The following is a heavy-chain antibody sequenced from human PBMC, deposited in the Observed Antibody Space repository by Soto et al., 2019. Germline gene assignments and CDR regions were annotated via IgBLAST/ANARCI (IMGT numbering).Heavy chain of an antibody. CDR1: GFTFSSYA. V-gene: IGHV3-23*01. CDR2: ISGSGGST. D-gene: IGHD3-10*01. CDR3: AKNPLPLLWFGGTWFDY. Sequence: GGSLRLSCAASGFTFSSYAMSWVRQAPGKGLEWVSAISGSGGSTYYADSVKGRFTISRDNSKNTLYLQMNSLRAEDTAVYYCAKNPLPLLWFGGTWFDYWGQGTLVTVSS. J-gene: IGHJ4*02.